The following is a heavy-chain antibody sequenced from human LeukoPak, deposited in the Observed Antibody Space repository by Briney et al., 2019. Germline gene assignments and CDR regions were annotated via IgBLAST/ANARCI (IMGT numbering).Heavy chain of an antibody. Sequence: PGGSLRLSCAASGFTFDDYGVSWVRQAPGKGLEWVSGINWNGGSTGYADSVKGRFTISRDNAKNSLYLQMNSLRAEDAALYYCARDRFGVPAAIPLDYWGQGTLVTVSS. J-gene: IGHJ4*02. CDR3: ARDRFGVPAAIPLDY. CDR2: INWNGGST. CDR1: GFTFDDYG. V-gene: IGHV3-20*04. D-gene: IGHD2-2*01.